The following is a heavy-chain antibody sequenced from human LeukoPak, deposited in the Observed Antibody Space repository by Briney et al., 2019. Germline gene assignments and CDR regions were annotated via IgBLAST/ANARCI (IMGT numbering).Heavy chain of an antibody. V-gene: IGHV3-30-3*01. J-gene: IGHJ4*02. Sequence: GRSLRLSCAASGFTFSSYAMHWVRQAPGRGLEWVAVISYDGSNKYYADSVKGRFTISRDNSKNTLYLQMNSLRAEDTAVYYCARESALIVVSYWGQGTLVTVSS. CDR3: ARESALIVVSY. CDR1: GFTFSSYA. CDR2: ISYDGSNK. D-gene: IGHD2-21*01.